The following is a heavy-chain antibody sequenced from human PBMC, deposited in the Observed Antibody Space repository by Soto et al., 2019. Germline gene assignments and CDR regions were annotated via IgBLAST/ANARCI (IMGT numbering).Heavy chain of an antibody. CDR1: GGSINSGDSY. D-gene: IGHD2-15*01. V-gene: IGHV4-31*03. CDR3: ARDAPGVAPY. Sequence: QVQLQESGPGLVRPSQTLSLTCTVSGGSINSGDSYWNWIRQHPEKGLEWIGYINYRGSTFYNPSLESRISISVDTSKNQCSLKLSSVTDADTAVYYCARDAPGVAPYWGQGTLVTVSS. J-gene: IGHJ4*02. CDR2: INYRGST.